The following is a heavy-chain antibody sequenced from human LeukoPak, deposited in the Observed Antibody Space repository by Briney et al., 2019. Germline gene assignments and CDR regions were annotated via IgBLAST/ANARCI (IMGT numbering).Heavy chain of an antibody. V-gene: IGHV4-38-2*02. Sequence: SETLSLTCTVSGYSISSGYYWGWIRQPPGQGLEWIGSIYHSGSTYYNPSLKSRVTISVDTSKNQFSLKLSSVTAADTAVYYCARVGPVITIFGANNHFDYWGQGTLVTVSS. J-gene: IGHJ4*02. CDR1: GYSISSGYY. CDR2: IYHSGST. CDR3: ARVGPVITIFGANNHFDY. D-gene: IGHD3-3*01.